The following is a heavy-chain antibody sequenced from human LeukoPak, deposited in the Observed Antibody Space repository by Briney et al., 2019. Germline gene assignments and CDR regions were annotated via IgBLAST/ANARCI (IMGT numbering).Heavy chain of an antibody. Sequence: ASVKVSCKASGGIFNDYSISWVRQAPGQGLEWMGRIIPILNVPNCAQKFEGRVTITADKSTNTAYMELSSLKSEDTAVYFCARDRPRARYFDYWGQGTLVTVSS. D-gene: IGHD2-15*01. V-gene: IGHV1-69*04. CDR2: IIPILNVP. CDR1: GGIFNDYS. CDR3: ARDRPRARYFDY. J-gene: IGHJ4*02.